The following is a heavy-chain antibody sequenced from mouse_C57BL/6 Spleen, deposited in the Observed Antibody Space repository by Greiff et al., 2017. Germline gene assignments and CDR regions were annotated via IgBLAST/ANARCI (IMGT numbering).Heavy chain of an antibody. CDR2: MYPGDGDT. V-gene: IGHV1-82*01. J-gene: IGHJ3*01. Sequence: VQLQQSGPELVKPGASVKIPCKASGYAFSSSWMNWVKQRPGTGLEWIGRMYPGDGDTNYNGKFKGKATLTADKSSSTAYMQISSLTSEDSAVYFCARSIDGYYPCLAYWGQGTLVTVSA. D-gene: IGHD2-3*01. CDR1: GYAFSSSW. CDR3: ARSIDGYYPCLAY.